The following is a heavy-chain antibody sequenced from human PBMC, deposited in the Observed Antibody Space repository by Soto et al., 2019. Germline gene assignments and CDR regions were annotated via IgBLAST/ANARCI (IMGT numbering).Heavy chain of an antibody. Sequence: ASVKVSCKASGYTFTSYGISWVRQAPGQGLEWMGWISAYNGNTNYAQKLQGRVTITRDTSASTAYMELSSLRSEDTAVYYCARDKIREILDYWGQGTLVTVSS. CDR2: ISAYNGNT. J-gene: IGHJ4*02. CDR1: GYTFTSYG. V-gene: IGHV1-18*01. CDR3: ARDKIREILDY.